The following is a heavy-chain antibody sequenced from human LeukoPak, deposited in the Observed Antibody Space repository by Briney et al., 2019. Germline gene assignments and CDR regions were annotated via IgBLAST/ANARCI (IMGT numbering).Heavy chain of an antibody. CDR3: ARESVGYCSGGSCYGMDV. J-gene: IGHJ6*02. V-gene: IGHV3-30-3*01. Sequence: PGGSLRLSCAASGFTFSRYGMHWVRQAPGKGLEWVAVISYGGSNKYYADSVKGRFTISRDNSKNTLFLLMNSLRAEDTAVYYCARESVGYCSGGSCYGMDVWGQGTTVTVSS. CDR2: ISYGGSNK. D-gene: IGHD2-15*01. CDR1: GFTFSRYG.